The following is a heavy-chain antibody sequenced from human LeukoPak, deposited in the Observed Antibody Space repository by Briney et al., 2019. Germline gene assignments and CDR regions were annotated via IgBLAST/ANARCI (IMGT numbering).Heavy chain of an antibody. D-gene: IGHD3-10*01. CDR3: ARITYYYGSGNFDY. Sequence: PSETLSLTCGVYGGSLSDYYWSWIRQPPGKGLEWIGEINHSGSTNYNPSLKSRVTISVDTSKNQFSLKLSSVTAADTAVYYCARITYYYGSGNFDYWGQGTLVTVSS. J-gene: IGHJ4*02. CDR1: GGSLSDYY. V-gene: IGHV4-34*01. CDR2: INHSGST.